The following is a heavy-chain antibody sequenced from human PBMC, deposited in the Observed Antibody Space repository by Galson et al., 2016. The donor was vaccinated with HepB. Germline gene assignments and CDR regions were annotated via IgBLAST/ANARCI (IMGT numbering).Heavy chain of an antibody. CDR2: IKTDGT. D-gene: IGHD3-16*01. Sequence: SCAASGFTFSSYWMHWLRQAPGKGLVWVARIKTDGTYADSLEGRFITTRDNAKNTLYLEMNSLRAEDTAVYFCARDGLGAFDLWGQGTMVTVSS. CDR3: ARDGLGAFDL. V-gene: IGHV3-74*01. CDR1: GFTFSSYW. J-gene: IGHJ3*01.